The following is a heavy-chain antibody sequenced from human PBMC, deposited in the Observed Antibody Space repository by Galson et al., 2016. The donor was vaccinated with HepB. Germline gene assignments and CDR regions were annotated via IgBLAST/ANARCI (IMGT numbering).Heavy chain of an antibody. CDR2: IRSKVNSYST. Sequence: SLRLSCAASGFSFSASGMHWVRQASRKGLEWVGRIRSKVNSYSTTYAVSVQGRFTISRDDSTNTMYLQMNSLKTEDTAVYFCTRQEGFDFWTGYYDYWGQGTLVTVSS. CDR3: TRQEGFDFWTGYYDY. V-gene: IGHV3-73*01. J-gene: IGHJ4*02. CDR1: GFSFSASG. D-gene: IGHD3/OR15-3a*01.